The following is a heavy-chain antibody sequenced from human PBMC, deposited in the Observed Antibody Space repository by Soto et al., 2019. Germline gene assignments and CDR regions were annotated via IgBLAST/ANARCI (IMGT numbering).Heavy chain of an antibody. D-gene: IGHD3-3*01. V-gene: IGHV4-59*01. Sequence: PSETLSLTCTVSGGSISSYYWSWIRQPPGKGLEWIGYIYYSGSTNYNPSLKSRVTISVDTSKNQFSLKLSSVTAADTAVYYCARVELFGAGLAFDYWGQGTLVTVSS. J-gene: IGHJ4*02. CDR3: ARVELFGAGLAFDY. CDR2: IYYSGST. CDR1: GGSISSYY.